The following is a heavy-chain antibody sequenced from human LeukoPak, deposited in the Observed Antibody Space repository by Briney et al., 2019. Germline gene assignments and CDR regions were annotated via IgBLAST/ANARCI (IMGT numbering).Heavy chain of an antibody. J-gene: IGHJ4*02. CDR1: GFTFRDYY. Sequence: GGSLRLSCAASGFTFRDYYMSWIRQAPGKGLEWVGRIKSKTDGGTTDYAAPVKGRFTISRDDSKNTLYLQMNSLKTEDTAVYYCTTVGWFGKTYGGYWGQGTLVTVSS. D-gene: IGHD3-10*01. V-gene: IGHV3-15*01. CDR2: IKSKTDGGTT. CDR3: TTVGWFGKTYGGY.